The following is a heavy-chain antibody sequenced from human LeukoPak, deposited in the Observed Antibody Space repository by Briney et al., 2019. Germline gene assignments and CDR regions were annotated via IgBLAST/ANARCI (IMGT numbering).Heavy chain of an antibody. CDR2: IYHSGST. D-gene: IGHD3-10*01. Sequence: PSETLSLTCSVSGVSISSTTLYWGWIRQPPGKGLEWIGEIYHSGSTNYNPSLKSRVTISVDKSKNQFSLELTSVTAADTAVYYCARYGSGSYIDYWGQGTLVTVSS. V-gene: IGHV4-39*07. CDR3: ARYGSGSYIDY. CDR1: GVSISSTTLY. J-gene: IGHJ4*02.